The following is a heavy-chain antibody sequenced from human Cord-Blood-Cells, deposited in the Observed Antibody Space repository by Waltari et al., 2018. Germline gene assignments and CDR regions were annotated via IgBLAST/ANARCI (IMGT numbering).Heavy chain of an antibody. CDR1: GYTFTGYY. CDR3: ARGLYYDILTGSADAFDI. V-gene: IGHV1-2*02. J-gene: IGHJ3*02. D-gene: IGHD3-9*01. Sequence: QVQLVQSGAEVKKPGASVKVSCKASGYTFTGYYMHWVRQGPGQGLEWMGWINPNSGGTNYAQKFQGRVTMTRDTSISTAYMELSRLRSDDTAVYYCARGLYYDILTGSADAFDIWGQGTMVTVSS. CDR2: INPNSGGT.